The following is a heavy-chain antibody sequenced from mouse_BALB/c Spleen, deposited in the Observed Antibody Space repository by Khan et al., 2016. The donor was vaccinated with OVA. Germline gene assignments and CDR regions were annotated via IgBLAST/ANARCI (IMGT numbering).Heavy chain of an antibody. CDR2: INPSAGYT. CDR3: ARDRIDY. J-gene: IGHJ2*01. V-gene: IGHV1-7*01. Sequence: VQLQQSGAELAKPGASVKMSCKASGYTFTSYWMHWVKQRPGQGLEWIGYINPSAGYTDYNKKFKEQATFTAEQSSSTAYMQLNSLASEDSAVYYCARDRIDYWGQGTTLTVSS. CDR1: GYTFTSYW.